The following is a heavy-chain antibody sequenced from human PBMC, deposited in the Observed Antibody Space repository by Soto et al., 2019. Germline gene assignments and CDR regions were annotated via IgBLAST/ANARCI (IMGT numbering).Heavy chain of an antibody. V-gene: IGHV1-46*03. CDR1: GYTFTIYY. D-gene: IGHD4-17*01. J-gene: IGHJ6*03. Sequence: ASVKVSCKASGYTFTIYYMHWVRQAPGQGLDWMGIINPSGGSTSYAQKFQGRVTMTRDTSTSTVYMELSSLRSEDTAVYYCARDLRDYDDPDYYCYYMDVWGKGTTVSVSS. CDR2: INPSGGST. CDR3: ARDLRDYDDPDYYCYYMDV.